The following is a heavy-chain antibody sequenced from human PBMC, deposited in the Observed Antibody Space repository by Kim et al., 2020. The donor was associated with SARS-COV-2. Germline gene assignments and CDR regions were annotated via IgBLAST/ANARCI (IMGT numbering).Heavy chain of an antibody. CDR1: GFTFSTYN. Sequence: GGSLRLSCVVSGFTFSTYNMNWVRQAPGKGLEWVSYISSSSGTIHYADSVKGRFTISRDNAKNSLYLQMSSLGDEDTALYYCARDHNFIYGGNPFDYWGQGTLVTVSP. CDR2: ISSSSGTI. D-gene: IGHD4-17*01. V-gene: IGHV3-48*02. CDR3: ARDHNFIYGGNPFDY. J-gene: IGHJ4*02.